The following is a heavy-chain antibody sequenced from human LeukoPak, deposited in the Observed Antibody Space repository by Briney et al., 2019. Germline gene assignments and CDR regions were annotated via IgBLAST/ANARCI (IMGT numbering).Heavy chain of an antibody. CDR1: GYSFTSGHY. J-gene: IGHJ4*02. D-gene: IGHD2-2*01. CDR2: IYHTGSA. CDR3: ARYCTSTTCILRGFDY. Sequence: SETLSLTCSVSGYSFTSGHYWGWIRQPPGKGLEWIANIYHTGSAHYNPSLKSRVTISADTSKNQFSLKLSSVTAADTAVYYCARYCTSTTCILRGFDYWGQGTLVTVSS. V-gene: IGHV4-38-2*01.